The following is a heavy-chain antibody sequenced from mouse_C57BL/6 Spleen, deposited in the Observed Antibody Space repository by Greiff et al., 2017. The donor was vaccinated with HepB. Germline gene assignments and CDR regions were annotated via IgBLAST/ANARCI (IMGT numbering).Heavy chain of an antibody. D-gene: IGHD2-12*01. Sequence: EVQLQQSGPVLVKPGASVKMSCKASGYTFTDYYMNWVKQSHGKSLEWIGVINPYNGGTSYNQKFKGKATLTVGKSSSTAYMELNSLTSEDSAVYYCARYCYYLYAMDYWGQGTSVTVSS. CDR3: ARYCYYLYAMDY. CDR1: GYTFTDYY. V-gene: IGHV1-19*01. J-gene: IGHJ4*01. CDR2: INPYNGGT.